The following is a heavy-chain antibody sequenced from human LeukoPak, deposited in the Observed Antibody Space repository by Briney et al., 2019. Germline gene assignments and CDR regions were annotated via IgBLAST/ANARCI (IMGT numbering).Heavy chain of an antibody. CDR1: GYSFTSYW. CDR3: ARHGGYDSSGYYGTDYYGMDV. Sequence: GESLKISCKGSGYSFTSYWIGWMRQMPGKGLEWMGIIYPGDSDTRYSPSFQGQVTISADKSISTAYLQWSSLKASDTAMYYCARHGGYDSSGYYGTDYYGMDVWGQGTTVTVSS. V-gene: IGHV5-51*01. J-gene: IGHJ6*02. D-gene: IGHD3-22*01. CDR2: IYPGDSDT.